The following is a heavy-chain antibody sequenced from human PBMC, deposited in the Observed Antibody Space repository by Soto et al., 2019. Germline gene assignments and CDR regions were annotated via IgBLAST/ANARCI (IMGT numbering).Heavy chain of an antibody. J-gene: IGHJ6*02. CDR1: GGSISSSSYY. CDR3: ARHPRDYDFWSGYYRVDPVGMDV. Sequence: SETLSLTCTVSGGSISSSSYYWGWIRQPPGKGLEWIGSIYYSGSTYYNPSLKSRVTISVDTSKNQFSLKLSSVTAADTAVYYCARHPRDYDFWSGYYRVDPVGMDVWGQGTTVTVSS. CDR2: IYYSGST. D-gene: IGHD3-3*01. V-gene: IGHV4-39*01.